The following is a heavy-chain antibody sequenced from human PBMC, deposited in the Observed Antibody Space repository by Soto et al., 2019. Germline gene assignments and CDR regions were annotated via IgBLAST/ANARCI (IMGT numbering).Heavy chain of an antibody. CDR1: GFNFSRYG. Sequence: QVQLVESGGGMVQPGRSLRLSCAASGFNFSRYGMHWVRQAPGKGLEWVAVIWFDGSKEYYADSVKGRFTISRDNSKNTLFLQMNSLTAEDTAVYYCARSRDAYNHVYSWVQGTLVTVSS. V-gene: IGHV3-33*01. D-gene: IGHD2-8*01. CDR2: IWFDGSKE. CDR3: ARSRDAYNHVYS. J-gene: IGHJ5*02.